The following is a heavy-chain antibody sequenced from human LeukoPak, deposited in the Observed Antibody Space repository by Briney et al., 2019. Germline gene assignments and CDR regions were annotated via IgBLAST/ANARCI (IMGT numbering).Heavy chain of an antibody. J-gene: IGHJ4*02. Sequence: ASVKVSCKASGGTFSSYAISWVRQAPGQGLEWMGGIIPIFGTANYAQKFQGRVTITADKSTSTAYMELSNLRSEDTAVYYCARVMYSGYDRPFDYWGQGTLVTVSS. CDR1: GGTFSSYA. V-gene: IGHV1-69*06. CDR3: ARVMYSGYDRPFDY. D-gene: IGHD5-12*01. CDR2: IIPIFGTA.